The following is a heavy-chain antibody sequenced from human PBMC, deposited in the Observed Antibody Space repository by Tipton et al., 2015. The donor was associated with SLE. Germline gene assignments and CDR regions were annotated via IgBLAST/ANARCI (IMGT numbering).Heavy chain of an antibody. J-gene: IGHJ2*01. CDR3: ATGWYHLSPPWYFDL. CDR2: ISGSGDTT. V-gene: IGHV3-23*01. D-gene: IGHD2-15*01. CDR1: GFTFSNYA. Sequence: GSLRLSCAASGFTFSNYAMNWVRQAPGKGLEWVSAISGSGDTTYYAESVKGRFSISRDNSKNTLSLQMNSLRAEDTALYYCATGWYHLSPPWYFDLWGRGTLVTVSS.